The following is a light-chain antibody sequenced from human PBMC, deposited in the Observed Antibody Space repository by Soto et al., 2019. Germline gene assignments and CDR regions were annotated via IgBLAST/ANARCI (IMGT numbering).Light chain of an antibody. CDR3: QQYKDWPTT. CDR2: DVS. J-gene: IGKJ1*01. V-gene: IGKV3-11*01. Sequence: IVLTQSPATLSLSPGKRATLSCRASQNISNYLIWYQQKPGQAPRLLIYDVSNRATGIPARFSGSGSGTDFTLTITSLQSDDFGVYYCQQYKDWPTTFGQGTKVDIK. CDR1: QNISNY.